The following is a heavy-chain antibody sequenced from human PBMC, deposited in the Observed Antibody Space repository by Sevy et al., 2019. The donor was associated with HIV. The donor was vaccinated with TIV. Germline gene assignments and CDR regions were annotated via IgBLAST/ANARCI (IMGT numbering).Heavy chain of an antibody. D-gene: IGHD4-17*01. CDR2: IRYDGSNK. Sequence: GGSLRLSCAASGFTFSSYGMHWVRHAPGKGLEWVAFIRYDGSNKYYADSVKGRFTISRDNSKNTLYLQMNSLRAEDTAVYYCAKVLLLYGDYVHYYYGMDVWGQGTTVTVSS. J-gene: IGHJ6*02. V-gene: IGHV3-30*02. CDR1: GFTFSSYG. CDR3: AKVLLLYGDYVHYYYGMDV.